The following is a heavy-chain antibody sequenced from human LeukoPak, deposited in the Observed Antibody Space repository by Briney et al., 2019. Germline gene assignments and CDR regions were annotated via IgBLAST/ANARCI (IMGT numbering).Heavy chain of an antibody. Sequence: GGSLRLSCAASGFTFSSYAMSWVRQAPGKGLEWVSAISGSGGSTYYADSVMGRFTISRDNSKNTLYLQMNSLRAEDTAVYYCAKTPPGYSSGWYCDYWGQGTLVTVSS. V-gene: IGHV3-23*01. CDR3: AKTPPGYSSGWYCDY. CDR1: GFTFSSYA. D-gene: IGHD6-19*01. CDR2: ISGSGGST. J-gene: IGHJ4*02.